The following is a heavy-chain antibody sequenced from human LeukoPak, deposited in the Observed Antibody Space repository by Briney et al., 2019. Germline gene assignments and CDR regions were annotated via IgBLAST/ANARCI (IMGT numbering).Heavy chain of an antibody. D-gene: IGHD3-3*01. CDR3: ATGSGFYPDRS. CDR2: INPSGGST. CDR1: GYTFTSYY. Sequence: GASVNVSCKASGYTFTSYYMHWVRQAPGQGLEWMGIINPSGGSTSYAQKFQGRVTMTRDTSTSTVYMELSSLRSEDTAVYYCATGSGFYPDRSWGQGTLVTVSS. V-gene: IGHV1-46*01. J-gene: IGHJ5*02.